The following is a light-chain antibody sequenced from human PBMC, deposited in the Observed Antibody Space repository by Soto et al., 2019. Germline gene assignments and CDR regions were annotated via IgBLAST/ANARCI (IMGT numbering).Light chain of an antibody. CDR3: QHYNSYSEA. V-gene: IGKV1-5*03. Sequence: DIQMTQSPSFLSASVGDRVTITCRASQTVSSWLAWYQQKPGQAPKLLIYRASTLKSGVPSRFSGSGSGTEFTLTISSLQPDDFATYYCQHYNSYSEAFGQGTKVDIK. CDR1: QTVSSW. J-gene: IGKJ1*01. CDR2: RAS.